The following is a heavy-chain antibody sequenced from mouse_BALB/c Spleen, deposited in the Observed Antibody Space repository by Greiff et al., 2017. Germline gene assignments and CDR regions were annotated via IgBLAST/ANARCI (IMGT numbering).Heavy chain of an antibody. CDR2: INPSSGYT. CDR1: GYTFTSYT. V-gene: IGHV1-4*01. CDR3: ARYGNYHAMDY. J-gene: IGHJ4*01. D-gene: IGHD2-10*02. Sequence: VQLQQSGAELARPGASVKMSCKASGYTFTSYTMHWVKQRPGQGLEWIGYINPSSGYTNYNQKFKDKATLTADKSSSTAYMQLSSLTSEDSAVYYCARYGNYHAMDYWGQGTSVTVSS.